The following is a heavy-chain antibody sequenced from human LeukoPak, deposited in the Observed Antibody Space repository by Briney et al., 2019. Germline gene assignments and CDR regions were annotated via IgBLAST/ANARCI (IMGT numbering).Heavy chain of an antibody. V-gene: IGHV3-23*01. CDR3: AKEGGDYYDSSGYSN. J-gene: IGHJ1*01. D-gene: IGHD3-22*01. CDR1: GFTFSSYG. Sequence: GGTLRLSCAASGFTFSSYGMSWVRQAPGKGLEWVSAISGSGGSTYYADSVKGRFTISRDNSKNTLYLQMNSLRAEDTAVYYCAKEGGDYYDSSGYSNWGQGTLVTVSS. CDR2: ISGSGGST.